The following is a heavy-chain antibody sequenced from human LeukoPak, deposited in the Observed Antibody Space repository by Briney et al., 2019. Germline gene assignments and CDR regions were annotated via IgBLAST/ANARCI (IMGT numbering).Heavy chain of an antibody. J-gene: IGHJ4*02. V-gene: IGHV1-69-2*01. CDR3: ARDHEERGPYLDL. D-gene: IGHD3-10*01. CDR1: GYPFSDYY. CDR2: IDPVDGET. Sequence: VKVSCKASGYPFSDYYIHWVQEAPGKGLEWMGRIDPVDGETTYAESFQGRVTFTADRSTYTIYMELNSLTFADRAVYYCARDHEERGPYLDLWGQGTQVIVSS.